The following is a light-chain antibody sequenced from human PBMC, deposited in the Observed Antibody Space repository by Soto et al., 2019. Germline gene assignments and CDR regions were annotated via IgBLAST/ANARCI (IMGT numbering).Light chain of an antibody. V-gene: IGKV3D-15*01. J-gene: IGKJ4*01. Sequence: EIVMTQSPATLSVSPGERATLSCRASQSVSSNLAWYQQKPGQTPKLLIYVASTRATGIPARFGGSGSGTEFTLTISRLQSEDFAVYYCQQYNVWPLTFGGGTKVEFK. CDR1: QSVSSN. CDR2: VAS. CDR3: QQYNVWPLT.